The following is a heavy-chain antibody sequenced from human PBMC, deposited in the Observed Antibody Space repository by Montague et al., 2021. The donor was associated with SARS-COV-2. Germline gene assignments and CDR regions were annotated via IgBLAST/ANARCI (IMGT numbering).Heavy chain of an antibody. CDR2: IYYSGST. J-gene: IGHJ6*02. Sequence: SETLSLTCTVYGGSISSYYWSWIRQPPGKGLEWIGYIYYSGSTNYNPSLQSRVTISVDTSKNQFSLKLSSVTAADTAVYFCARQRGSWLLTYYYNFGMDVWGQGTTVTVSS. CDR3: ARQRGSWLLTYYYNFGMDV. V-gene: IGHV4-59*01. D-gene: IGHD3-22*01. CDR1: GGSISSYY.